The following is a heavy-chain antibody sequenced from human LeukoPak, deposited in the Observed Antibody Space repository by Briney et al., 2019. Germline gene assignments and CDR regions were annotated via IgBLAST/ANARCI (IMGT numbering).Heavy chain of an antibody. D-gene: IGHD2-21*01. Sequence: SETLSLTCTVSGGSISSYYWSWIRQPPGKGLEWIGHIYYSGSTNYNPSLKSRVTISVDTSKNQFSLKLSSVTAADTAVYYCARGVVVVIANDAFDIWGQGTMVTASS. J-gene: IGHJ3*02. V-gene: IGHV4-59*01. CDR3: ARGVVVVIANDAFDI. CDR2: IYYSGST. CDR1: GGSISSYY.